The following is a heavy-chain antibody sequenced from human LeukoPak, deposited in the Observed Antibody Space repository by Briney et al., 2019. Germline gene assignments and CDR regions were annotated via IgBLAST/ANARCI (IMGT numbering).Heavy chain of an antibody. CDR1: GGSITSSCYY. Sequence: SETLSLTCTVSGGSITSSCYYWDWIRHPTGKELEGIGHFYYSGIIYYNPSLRSRVTRSVDTSKNQFSLKLSSVTAADTAVYYCASHHSGASPSDAFDIWGHGTMVTVSS. CDR3: ASHHSGASPSDAFDI. V-gene: IGHV4-39*01. CDR2: FYYSGII. J-gene: IGHJ3*02. D-gene: IGHD5-12*01.